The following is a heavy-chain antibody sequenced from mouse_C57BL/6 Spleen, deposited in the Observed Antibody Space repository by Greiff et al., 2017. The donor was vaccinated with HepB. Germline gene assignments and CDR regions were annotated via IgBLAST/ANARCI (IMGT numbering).Heavy chain of an antibody. CDR2: IYPGDGDT. CDR1: GYAFSSSW. V-gene: IGHV1-82*01. J-gene: IGHJ1*03. CDR3: ARIITTGWYFDV. D-gene: IGHD1-1*01. Sequence: LVESGPELVKPGASVKISCKASGYAFSSSWMNWVKQRPGKGLEWIGRIYPGDGDTNYNGKFKGKATLTADKSSSTAYMQLSSLTSEDSAVYFCARIITTGWYFDVWGTGTTVTVSS.